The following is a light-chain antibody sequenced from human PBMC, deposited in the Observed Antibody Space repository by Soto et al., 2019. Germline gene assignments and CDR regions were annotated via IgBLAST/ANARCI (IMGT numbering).Light chain of an antibody. Sequence: DTVLTQAPGSLCLSQAQGATLSCRASQRVGGDYLAWNQSKPGQAPRLLIHGASNRATGIPDRFSGSGSGTDFTLTIGRLEPEDFAVYYCQQYLITPLTFGQGTRVDIK. J-gene: IGKJ1*01. CDR1: QRVGGDY. CDR2: GAS. V-gene: IGKV3-20*01. CDR3: QQYLITPLT.